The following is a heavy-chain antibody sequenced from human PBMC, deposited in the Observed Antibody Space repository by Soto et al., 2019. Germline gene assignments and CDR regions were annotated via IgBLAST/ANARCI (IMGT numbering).Heavy chain of an antibody. J-gene: IGHJ4*02. CDR2: IYYSGST. Sequence: SETLSLTCTVSGGSISSSSYYWGWIRQPTGKGLEWIGSIYYSGSTYYNPSLKSRVTISVDTSKNQFSLKLSSVTAADTAVYYCARSVLRYDSSGYYPSLDYWGQGTLVTVSS. V-gene: IGHV4-39*01. D-gene: IGHD3-22*01. CDR3: ARSVLRYDSSGYYPSLDY. CDR1: GGSISSSSYY.